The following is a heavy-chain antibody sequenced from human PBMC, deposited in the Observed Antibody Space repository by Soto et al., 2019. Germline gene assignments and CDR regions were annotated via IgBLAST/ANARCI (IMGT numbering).Heavy chain of an antibody. V-gene: IGHV3-23*01. D-gene: IGHD5-12*01. CDR2: ISGSGGST. Sequence: EVQLLESGGGLVQPGGSLRLSCAASGFTFSSYAMSWVRQAPGKGLEWVSAISGSGGSTYYADSVKGRFTISRDNSKNTLYLQMNSLRDEDTAVYYCAKPQRWLQLGYYYYGMDVWGQGTTVTVSS. CDR1: GFTFSSYA. J-gene: IGHJ6*02. CDR3: AKPQRWLQLGYYYYGMDV.